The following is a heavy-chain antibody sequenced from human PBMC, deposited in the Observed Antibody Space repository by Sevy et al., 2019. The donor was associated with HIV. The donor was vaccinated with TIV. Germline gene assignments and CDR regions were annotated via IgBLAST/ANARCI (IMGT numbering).Heavy chain of an antibody. J-gene: IGHJ4*02. CDR1: GFSLNSYF. Sequence: GGSLRLSCSASGFSLNSYFMIWVRPAPGKGLEWLAKTKQDETSTYYVDSVRGRFTISRDNSKNSLYLQLNSLRVEDTAVYYCARAAYCGTDCYYYLDYWGRGTLVTVSS. CDR3: ARAAYCGTDCYYYLDY. V-gene: IGHV3-7*01. D-gene: IGHD2-21*02. CDR2: TKQDETST.